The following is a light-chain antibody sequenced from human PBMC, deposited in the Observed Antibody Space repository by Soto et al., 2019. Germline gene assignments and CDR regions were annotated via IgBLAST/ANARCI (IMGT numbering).Light chain of an antibody. CDR3: QKYGSSSSIT. J-gene: IGKJ5*01. Sequence: EIGLTQSPGTLSLSPGERATLSCRASQSVSSSYLAWYQQKPGQAPRLLIYGASSRATGIPDRFSGSGSGTDFTLTISRLEPEDFAVYYCQKYGSSSSITFGQGTRLEIK. V-gene: IGKV3-20*01. CDR1: QSVSSSY. CDR2: GAS.